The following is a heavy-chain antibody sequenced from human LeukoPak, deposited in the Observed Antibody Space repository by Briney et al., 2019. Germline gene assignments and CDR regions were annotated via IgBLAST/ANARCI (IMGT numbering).Heavy chain of an antibody. D-gene: IGHD6-19*01. CDR2: MNPNSGNT. Sequence: ASVKVSCKAPGYTFTSYDINWVRQATGQGLEWMGWMNPNSGNTGYAQKFQGRVTMTRNTSISTAYMELSSLRSEDTAAYYCARVVRQWLVTIDYWGQGTLVTVSS. J-gene: IGHJ4*02. CDR1: GYTFTSYD. CDR3: ARVVRQWLVTIDY. V-gene: IGHV1-8*01.